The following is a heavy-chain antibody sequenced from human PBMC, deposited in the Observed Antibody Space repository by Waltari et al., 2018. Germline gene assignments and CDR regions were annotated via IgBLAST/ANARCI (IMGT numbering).Heavy chain of an antibody. CDR2: ISKTITTI. J-gene: IGHJ4*02. Sequence: EVQLLASGGGLVQPGVSLRLSCAASGFTFSSYSITWVRQAPGKGIECVSYISKTITTIHYADSVKGRFTISRDNAKNSVYLQMNSLRDEDTAMYYCTRGFASGIHYYWGQGTLVTVSS. CDR3: TRGFASGIHYY. D-gene: IGHD3-10*01. V-gene: IGHV3-48*02. CDR1: GFTFSSYS.